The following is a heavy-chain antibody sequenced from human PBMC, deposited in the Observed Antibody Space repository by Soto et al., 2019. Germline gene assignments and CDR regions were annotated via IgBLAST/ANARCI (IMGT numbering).Heavy chain of an antibody. CDR1: GFTFNSYA. CDR3: AKKRVAAYYFDY. V-gene: IGHV3-23*01. D-gene: IGHD6-19*01. CDR2: ISGSGSST. Sequence: GGSLRLSCAASGFTFNSYAMSWVRQAPGKGLEWVSLISGSGSSTYYADSVKGRFTISRDNSKNTLYLQMNSLRAEDTAVYYCAKKRVAAYYFDYWGQGTVVTV. J-gene: IGHJ4*02.